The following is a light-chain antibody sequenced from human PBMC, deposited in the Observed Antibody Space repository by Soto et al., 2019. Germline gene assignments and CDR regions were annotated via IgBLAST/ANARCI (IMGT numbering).Light chain of an antibody. CDR1: RSVSIN. V-gene: IGKV3-15*01. Sequence: EIVMTQSPATVSVSPGERTTLSCRASRSVSINLAWYQQKPGLPPRLLIYGASTRATGIPDRFSGSGSGTDFTLTISSLQAADFAIYYCQQYNDWPLTFGGGTKVGIK. CDR3: QQYNDWPLT. J-gene: IGKJ4*01. CDR2: GAS.